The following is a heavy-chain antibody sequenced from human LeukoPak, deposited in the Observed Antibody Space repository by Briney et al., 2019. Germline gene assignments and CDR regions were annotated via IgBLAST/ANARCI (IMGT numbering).Heavy chain of an antibody. CDR2: INPNSGGT. D-gene: IGHD6-13*01. J-gene: IGHJ4*02. CDR3: ARVVGSSWDRPYFDY. V-gene: IGHV1-2*02. Sequence: ASVKVSCTASGYTFTGYYMHWVRQAPGQGLEWMGWINPNSGGTNYAQKSQGRVTMTRDTSIGTAYMELSRLRSDDTAVYYCARVVGSSWDRPYFDYWGQGTLVTVSS. CDR1: GYTFTGYY.